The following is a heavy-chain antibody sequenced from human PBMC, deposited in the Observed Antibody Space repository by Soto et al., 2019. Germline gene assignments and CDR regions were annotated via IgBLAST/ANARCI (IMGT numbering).Heavy chain of an antibody. D-gene: IGHD3-10*01. CDR1: GFSVSSNY. CDR3: ARALWYADRDLYFDY. Sequence: EVQLVESGGDLIQPGGSLRLSCAASGFSVSSNYMTWVRQAPRKGLEWVSLIDSGGKSYYTDSVRGRFTISRDSSKITLYLQMNSRRREDTAVYYCARALWYADRDLYFDYWGQGALLTVSS. CDR2: IDSGGKS. J-gene: IGHJ4*02. V-gene: IGHV3-53*01.